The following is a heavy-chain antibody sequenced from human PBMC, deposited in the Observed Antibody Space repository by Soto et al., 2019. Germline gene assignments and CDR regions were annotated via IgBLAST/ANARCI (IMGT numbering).Heavy chain of an antibody. D-gene: IGHD6-19*01. V-gene: IGHV1-69*13. Sequence: SVKVSCKASGGTFSSYAISWVRQAPGQGLEWMGGIIPIFGTANYAQKFQGRVTITADESTSTAYMELSSLRSEDTAVYYCARGPSTPGIAVAGTCFDYWGQGTLVTVSS. J-gene: IGHJ4*02. CDR3: ARGPSTPGIAVAGTCFDY. CDR1: GGTFSSYA. CDR2: IIPIFGTA.